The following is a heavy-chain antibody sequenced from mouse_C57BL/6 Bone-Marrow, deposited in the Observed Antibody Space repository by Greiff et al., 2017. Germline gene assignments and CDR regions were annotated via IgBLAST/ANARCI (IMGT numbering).Heavy chain of an antibody. J-gene: IGHJ4*01. Sequence: QVHVKQPGAELVKPGASVKMSCKASGYTFTSYWITWVQQRPGQGLEWIGDIYPGSGRTHYNEKFKSKATLTVDTSSSTAYMQLSSLTSEDSAVYYCARREGPYGNAVYAMDYWGQGTSVTVSS. D-gene: IGHD2-1*01. CDR2: IYPGSGRT. CDR1: GYTFTSYW. V-gene: IGHV1-55*01. CDR3: ARREGPYGNAVYAMDY.